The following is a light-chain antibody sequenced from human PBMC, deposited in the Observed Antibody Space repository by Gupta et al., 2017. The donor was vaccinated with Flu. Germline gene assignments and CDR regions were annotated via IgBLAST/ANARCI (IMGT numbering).Light chain of an antibody. Sequence: QSMLTQPPSASGTPGQRVTISCSGSSSNIGSNSVNWYQQLPGTAPKLLILSNNQRPSGVPDRFSASTSGTSASLAISGLQSEDEADDDCSAWDDSMNGRGVFGGGTKLTVL. V-gene: IGLV1-44*01. J-gene: IGLJ3*02. CDR3: SAWDDSMNGRGV. CDR2: SNN. CDR1: SSNIGSNS.